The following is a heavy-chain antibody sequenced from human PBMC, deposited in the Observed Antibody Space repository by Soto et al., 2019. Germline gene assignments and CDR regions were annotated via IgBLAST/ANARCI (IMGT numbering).Heavy chain of an antibody. CDR2: VNSDGSAT. V-gene: IGHV3-74*01. J-gene: IGHJ4*01. D-gene: IGHD1-26*01. CDR3: ARDMVGVGATVDY. CDR1: GFTFATYW. Sequence: GGSLRLSCAASGFTFATYWMLWFRQAPGKGLVWVSRVNSDGSATTYADSVKGRFTISKDNAKNTLYLEMNSLRAEDTAVYYCARDMVGVGATVDYWGHGTLVTVSS.